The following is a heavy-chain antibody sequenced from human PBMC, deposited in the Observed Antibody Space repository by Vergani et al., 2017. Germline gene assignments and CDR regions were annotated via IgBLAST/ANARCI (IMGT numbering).Heavy chain of an antibody. CDR3: ARELSYYYGAGSDDYNPYYYEGMDV. D-gene: IGHD3-10*01. V-gene: IGHV4-61*02. Sequence: VQLQESGPRLVRPSQTLSLTCTVSGGSINTGAYYWSWIRQPAGKGLEWIGRVYTSGMTNYNPSLKSRVTILVARSKSQLSLKLTSVTAGDTAVYFCARELSYYYGAGSDDYNPYYYEGMDVWGPGTTVTVSS. J-gene: IGHJ6*02. CDR2: VYTSGMT. CDR1: GGSINTGAYY.